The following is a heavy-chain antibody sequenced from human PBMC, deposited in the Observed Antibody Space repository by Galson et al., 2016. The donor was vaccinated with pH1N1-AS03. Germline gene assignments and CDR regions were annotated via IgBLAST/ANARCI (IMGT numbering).Heavy chain of an antibody. CDR3: ARDALGGEYGMDV. Sequence: DSVKGRFTISTDNAKNSLYLQMSSLRAEDTAVYYCARDALGGEYGMDVWGQGTTVTVSS. V-gene: IGHV3-48*01. D-gene: IGHD3-16*01. J-gene: IGHJ6*02.